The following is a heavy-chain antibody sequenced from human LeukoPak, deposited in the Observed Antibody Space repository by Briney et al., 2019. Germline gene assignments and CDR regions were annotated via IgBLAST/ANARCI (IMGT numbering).Heavy chain of an antibody. CDR2: IKQDGSEK. CDR3: ARSDSSGWYVVLNY. V-gene: IGHV3-7*01. D-gene: IGHD6-19*01. Sequence: GGSLRLSCAASGFTFSSYWMSWVRQAPGKGLEWVANIKQDGSEKYYVDSVKGRFTISRGNAKNSLYLQMNSLRAEDTAVYYCARSDSSGWYVVLNYWGQGTLVTVSS. CDR1: GFTFSSYW. J-gene: IGHJ4*02.